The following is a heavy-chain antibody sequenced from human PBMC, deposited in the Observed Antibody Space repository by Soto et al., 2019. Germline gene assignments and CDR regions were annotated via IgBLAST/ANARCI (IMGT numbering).Heavy chain of an antibody. CDR3: ARDLDSSSWGGGFDY. J-gene: IGHJ4*02. CDR2: IYYSGST. Sequence: QVQLQESGPGLVKPSETLSLTCTVSGGSISSYYWSWIRQPPGKGLEWIGYIYYSGSTNYNPSLKSRVTIXXDXSXXQFSLKLSSVTAADTAVYYCARDLDSSSWGGGFDYWGQGTLVTVSS. CDR1: GGSISSYY. V-gene: IGHV4-59*01. D-gene: IGHD6-13*01.